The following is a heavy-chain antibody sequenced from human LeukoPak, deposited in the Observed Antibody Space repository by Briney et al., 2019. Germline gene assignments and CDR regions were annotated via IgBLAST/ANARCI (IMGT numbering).Heavy chain of an antibody. CDR1: GGSFSGYY. CDR2: INHSGST. V-gene: IGHV4-34*01. J-gene: IGHJ5*02. Sequence: PSETLSLTCAVYGGSFSGYYWSWIRQPPGKGLEWIGEINHSGSTNYNPSLKSRVTISVDTSKNQFSLKLSSVTAADTAVYYCARGRVYSSGWGPNWFDPWGQGTLVTVSS. D-gene: IGHD6-19*01. CDR3: ARGRVYSSGWGPNWFDP.